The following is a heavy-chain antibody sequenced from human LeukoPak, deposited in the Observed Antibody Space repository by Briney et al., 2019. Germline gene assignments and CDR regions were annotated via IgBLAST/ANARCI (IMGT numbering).Heavy chain of an antibody. Sequence: SGGSLRLSCAASGFTVSSNYMSWVRQAPGKGLEWVSVIYSGDTTFYADSVRGKFTISRDNSKNTLYLQMNSLRAEDTAVYYCASILRSSSGYYFDYWGQGTLVTVSS. CDR2: IYSGDTT. J-gene: IGHJ4*02. CDR3: ASILRSSSGYYFDY. V-gene: IGHV3-66*01. D-gene: IGHD3-10*01. CDR1: GFTVSSNY.